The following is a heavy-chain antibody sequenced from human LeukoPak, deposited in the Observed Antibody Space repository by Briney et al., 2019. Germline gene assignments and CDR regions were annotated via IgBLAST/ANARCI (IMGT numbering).Heavy chain of an antibody. D-gene: IGHD5-24*01. CDR2: IIPIFGTA. Sequence: SVKVSCKASGGTFSSYAISWVRQAPGQGLEWMGGIIPIFGTANYAQKFQGRVTITADKSTSTAYMELSSLRSEDTAVYYCARSLWDGYNFENYWGQETLVTVSS. CDR1: GGTFSSYA. J-gene: IGHJ4*02. CDR3: ARSLWDGYNFENY. V-gene: IGHV1-69*06.